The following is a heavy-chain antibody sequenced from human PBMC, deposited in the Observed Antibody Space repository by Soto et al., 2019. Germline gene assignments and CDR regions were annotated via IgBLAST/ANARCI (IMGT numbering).Heavy chain of an antibody. CDR2: MNPNSGNT. Sequence: GASVKVSCKASGYTFTSHDINWVRQATGQGLEWMGWMNPNSGNTGYAQKFQGRVTMTRNTAISTAYMELRSLRSEDTAVYYCAIRAAVYYQYGMDVWGQGITVTVCS. V-gene: IGHV1-8*01. D-gene: IGHD6-13*01. J-gene: IGHJ6*02. CDR1: GYTFTSHD. CDR3: AIRAAVYYQYGMDV.